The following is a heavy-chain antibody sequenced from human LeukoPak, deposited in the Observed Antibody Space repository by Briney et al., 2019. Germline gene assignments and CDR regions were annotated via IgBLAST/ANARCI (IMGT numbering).Heavy chain of an antibody. J-gene: IGHJ4*02. CDR1: GFTFSDYG. CDR2: ISYDGNTK. D-gene: IGHD4-11*01. Sequence: GSLRLSCVVSGFTFSDYGFHWVRQAPGEGLEWLALISYDGNTKHYADSVGGRFTISRDNSKNTLFLQMNSLRDEDTAVYYCAKDLYSNYGPADYWGQGNLVTVSS. CDR3: AKDLYSNYGPADY. V-gene: IGHV3-30*04.